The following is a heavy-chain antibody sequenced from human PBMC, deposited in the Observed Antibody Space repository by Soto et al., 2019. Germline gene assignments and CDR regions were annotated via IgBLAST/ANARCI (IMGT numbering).Heavy chain of an antibody. V-gene: IGHV1-3*01. CDR1: GYTLHDYA. Sequence: QVQLVQSGAEVKKPGASVKLSCKASGYTLHDYALHWVRQAPGQRLEWMAWINAGTGNTKYSQKLQGRVTITRDPSANTAYMELSSLTFEDTALYYCARTSGGYERVGPFDPWGQGTKVTVSS. CDR2: INAGTGNT. CDR3: ARTSGGYERVGPFDP. D-gene: IGHD5-12*01. J-gene: IGHJ3*01.